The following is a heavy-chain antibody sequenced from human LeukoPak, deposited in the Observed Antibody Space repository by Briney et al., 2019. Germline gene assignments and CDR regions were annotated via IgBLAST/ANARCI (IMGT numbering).Heavy chain of an antibody. J-gene: IGHJ6*02. CDR3: ARSVGHYYYYGMDV. CDR1: GGTFSSYA. CDR2: IIPILGIA. Sequence: SVKVSCKASGGTFSSYAISWVRQAPGQELEWMGRIIPILGIANYAQKFQGRVTITADKSTSTAYMELSSLRSEDTAVYYCARSVGHYYYYGMDVWGQGTTVTVSS. V-gene: IGHV1-69*04. D-gene: IGHD4-23*01.